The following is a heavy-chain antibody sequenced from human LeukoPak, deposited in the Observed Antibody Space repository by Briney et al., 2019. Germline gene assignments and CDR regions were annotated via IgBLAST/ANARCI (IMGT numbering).Heavy chain of an antibody. CDR2: INPNSGGT. J-gene: IGHJ4*02. Sequence: ASVKVSCKASGYTFTAYYIHWVRQAPGQGLEWMGWINPNSGGTNYAQKFQGRVTMTRDTSISTAYMELRRLRSDDTAVYFCARRCDTSSYYTYYFDYWGQGTLVTVSS. D-gene: IGHD3-22*01. V-gene: IGHV1-2*02. CDR3: ARRCDTSSYYTYYFDY. CDR1: GYTFTAYY.